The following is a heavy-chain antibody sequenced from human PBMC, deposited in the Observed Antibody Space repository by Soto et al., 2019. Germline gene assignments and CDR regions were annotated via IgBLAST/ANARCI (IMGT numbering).Heavy chain of an antibody. CDR1: GYTFTSYT. J-gene: IGHJ5*02. V-gene: IGHV1-3*04. CDR2: INTGNGDT. CDR3: ARADCSSTSCSLGFDP. D-gene: IGHD2-2*01. Sequence: SVKVSCKASGYTFTSYTIHWGRQAPVQRLEWMGWINTGNGDTKYSQRFQGRVTITRDTSASTAYMELSSLKSEDTAVYYCARADCSSTSCSLGFDPWGQGTLVTVPQ.